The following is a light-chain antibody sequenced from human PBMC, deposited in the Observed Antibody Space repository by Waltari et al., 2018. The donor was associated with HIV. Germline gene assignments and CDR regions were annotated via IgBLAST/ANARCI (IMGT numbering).Light chain of an antibody. J-gene: IGKJ4*01. V-gene: IGKV1-39*01. CDR2: RAS. Sequence: DIQMTQSPSSLSASVGDRVTITCRASQLINNYLNWYQQKPGKAPNLLIYRASTLQSGVPSRFSGSGIGTDFTLTISSLQPEDFATYYCQQANSFPLTFGGGTKVEIK. CDR1: QLINNY. CDR3: QQANSFPLT.